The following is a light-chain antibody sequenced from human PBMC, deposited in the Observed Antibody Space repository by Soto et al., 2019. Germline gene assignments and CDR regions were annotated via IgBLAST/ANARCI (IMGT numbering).Light chain of an antibody. CDR3: ATWDDSLIGWV. CDR2: SNN. Sequence: QAVVTQPPSVSGTPGQRVTISCSGSSSNIGSNTVNWYQQFPGTAPKLLIYSNNQWPSGVPDRFSGSKSGTSASLAISGLQSEDEADYYCATWDDSLIGWVFGGGTQLTVL. V-gene: IGLV1-44*01. J-gene: IGLJ7*01. CDR1: SSNIGSNT.